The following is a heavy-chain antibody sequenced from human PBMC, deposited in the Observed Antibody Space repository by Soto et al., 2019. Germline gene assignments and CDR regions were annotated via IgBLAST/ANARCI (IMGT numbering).Heavy chain of an antibody. CDR2: IDPSDSYT. J-gene: IGHJ6*02. Sequence: PGESLKISCRGSTYSFTNYWITWVRQVPGRGLEWMGRIDPSDSYTSYSPSFQGHVTMSADKSSNTAFLHWSSLQASDTAMYYCARHLSPSSVGYYLGMDLWGQGTTVTVSS. D-gene: IGHD2-8*01. CDR1: TYSFTNYW. CDR3: ARHLSPSSVGYYLGMDL. V-gene: IGHV5-10-1*01.